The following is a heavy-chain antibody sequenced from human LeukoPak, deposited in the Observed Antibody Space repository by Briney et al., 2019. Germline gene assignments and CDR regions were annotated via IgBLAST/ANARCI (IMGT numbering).Heavy chain of an antibody. J-gene: IGHJ4*02. Sequence: GGSLRLSCAASGFTFSSYEMNWVRQAPGKGLEWVSDISRSGSTIYYADSVKGRFTTSRDNAKNSLYLQMNSLRAEDTAVYYCARYRPRTTKGGGSDYWGQGTLVTVSS. CDR3: ARYRPRTTKGGGSDY. CDR2: ISRSGSTI. V-gene: IGHV3-48*03. D-gene: IGHD2-15*01. CDR1: GFTFSSYE.